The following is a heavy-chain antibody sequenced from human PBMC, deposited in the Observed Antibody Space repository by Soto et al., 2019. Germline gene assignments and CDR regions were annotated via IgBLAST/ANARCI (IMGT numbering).Heavy chain of an antibody. CDR3: ARGPRSKISSSWFPYFDY. CDR2: ISSSSSYT. D-gene: IGHD6-13*01. V-gene: IGHV3-11*06. J-gene: IGHJ4*02. Sequence: GGSLRLSCAASGFTFSDYYMSWIRQAPGKGLEWVSYISSSSSYTNYADSVKGRFTISGDNAKNSLYLQMNSLGAEDTAVYYCARGPRSKISSSWFPYFDYWGQGTLVTVSS. CDR1: GFTFSDYY.